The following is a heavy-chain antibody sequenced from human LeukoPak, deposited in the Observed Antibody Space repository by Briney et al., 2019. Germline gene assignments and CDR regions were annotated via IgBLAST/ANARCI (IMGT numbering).Heavy chain of an antibody. CDR3: ARDLRSIAVVYYFDY. J-gene: IGHJ4*02. V-gene: IGHV3-48*03. CDR2: ISSSGSTI. Sequence: GGSLRLSCAASGFTFSSYEMNWVRRAPGKGLEWVSYISSSGSTIYYADSVKGRFTISRDNAKNSLYLQMNSLRAEDTAVYYCARDLRSIAVVYYFDYWGQGTLVTVSS. D-gene: IGHD6-19*01. CDR1: GFTFSSYE.